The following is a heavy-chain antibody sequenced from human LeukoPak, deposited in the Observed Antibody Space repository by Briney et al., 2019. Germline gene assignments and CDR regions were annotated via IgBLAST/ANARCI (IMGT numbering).Heavy chain of an antibody. V-gene: IGHV1-2*02. J-gene: IGHJ4*02. CDR1: GYTFTGCY. CDR3: ARGYSSGWYYLHY. D-gene: IGHD6-19*01. CDR2: INPNSGDT. Sequence: ASVKVSCKASGYTFTGCYMHWVRQAPGQGLEWMGWINPNSGDTNYAQKFQGGVTMTRDTSISTAYMELSRLRDDDTAVYYCARGYSSGWYYLHYWGQGTLVTVSS.